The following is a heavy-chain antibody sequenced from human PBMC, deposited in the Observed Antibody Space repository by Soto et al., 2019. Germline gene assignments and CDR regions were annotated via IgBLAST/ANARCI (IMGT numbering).Heavy chain of an antibody. V-gene: IGHV4-34*01. CDR2: INHSGST. CDR1: GGSFSGYY. CDR3: ARGAPRITIFGVPKGYYYGMDV. D-gene: IGHD3-3*01. Sequence: QVPLQQWGAGLLKPSETLSLTCAVYGGSFSGYYWSWIRQPPGKGLEWIGEINHSGSTNYNPSLKSRVTISVDTSKNQVSLKPSSVTAADTAVYYCARGAPRITIFGVPKGYYYGMDVWGQGNTVTVSS. J-gene: IGHJ6*02.